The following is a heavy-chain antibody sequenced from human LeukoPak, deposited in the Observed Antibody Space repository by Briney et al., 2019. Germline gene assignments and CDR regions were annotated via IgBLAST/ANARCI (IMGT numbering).Heavy chain of an antibody. J-gene: IGHJ6*03. CDR1: GGSISRYY. V-gene: IGHV4-59*12. Sequence: PSETLSLTCTVSGGSISRYYWSWIRQTPGKGLEWIGYVSDSGNTKYNPSLKSRVTISVDTSKNQFSLKLSSVTAADTAVYYCARLLRMVRGVMSYYYYYYMDVWGKGTTVTISS. D-gene: IGHD3-10*01. CDR2: VSDSGNT. CDR3: ARLLRMVRGVMSYYYYYYMDV.